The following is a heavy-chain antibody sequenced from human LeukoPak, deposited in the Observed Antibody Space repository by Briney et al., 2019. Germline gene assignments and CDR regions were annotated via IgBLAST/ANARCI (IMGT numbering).Heavy chain of an antibody. D-gene: IGHD3-22*01. CDR1: GXTFSSYW. Sequence: PGGSLRLSCAASGXTFSSYWVHWVRQAPGKGLVWVSRINSDGSSTSYADSVKGRFTISRDNAKNSLYLQMNSLRAEDTAVYYCATPKNRDSSGYGYYGMDVWGQGTTVTVSS. CDR2: INSDGSST. CDR3: ATPKNRDSSGYGYYGMDV. J-gene: IGHJ6*02. V-gene: IGHV3-74*01.